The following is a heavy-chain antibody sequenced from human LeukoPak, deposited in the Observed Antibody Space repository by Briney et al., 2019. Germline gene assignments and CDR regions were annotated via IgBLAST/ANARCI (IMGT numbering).Heavy chain of an antibody. Sequence: GGSLRLSCAASGFTFSSYSMNWVRQAPGKGLEWVSSISSSSSYIYYADSVKGRFTISRDNAKNSLYLQMNSLRAEDTAVYYCARSDIVVVVAPVDYWSQGTLVTVSS. V-gene: IGHV3-21*01. CDR1: GFTFSSYS. CDR3: ARSDIVVVVAPVDY. CDR2: ISSSSSYI. D-gene: IGHD2-15*01. J-gene: IGHJ4*02.